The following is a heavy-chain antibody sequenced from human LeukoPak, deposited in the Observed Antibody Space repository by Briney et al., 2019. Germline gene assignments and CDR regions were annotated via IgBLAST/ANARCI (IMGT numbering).Heavy chain of an antibody. V-gene: IGHV3-23*01. J-gene: IGHJ6*02. Sequence: GGSLRLSCAVSGLTFDDYAMSWVRQAPGRGLEWVSAISKSGGHTYYTPSAKGRFTIYRDNSKNTQYLQMNSLRAEDTAVYYCATSWGPDTSAFRWRRDGMDVWGQGTTVIVSS. D-gene: IGHD3-16*01. CDR3: ATSWGPDTSAFRWRRDGMDV. CDR1: GLTFDDYA. CDR2: ISKSGGHT.